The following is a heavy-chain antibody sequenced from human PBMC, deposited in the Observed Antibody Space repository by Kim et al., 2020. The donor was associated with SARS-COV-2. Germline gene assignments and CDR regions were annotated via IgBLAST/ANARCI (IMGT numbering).Heavy chain of an antibody. Sequence: GGSLRLSCAASGFTFSNAWMSWVRQAPGKGLEWVGRIKSKTDGGTTDYAAPVKGRFTISRDDSKNTLYLQMNSLKTEDTAVYYCTTDPGSGSYWGRDYFDYWGQGTLVTVSS. CDR3: TTDPGSGSYWGRDYFDY. D-gene: IGHD3-10*01. CDR1: GFTFSNAW. J-gene: IGHJ4*02. CDR2: IKSKTDGGTT. V-gene: IGHV3-15*01.